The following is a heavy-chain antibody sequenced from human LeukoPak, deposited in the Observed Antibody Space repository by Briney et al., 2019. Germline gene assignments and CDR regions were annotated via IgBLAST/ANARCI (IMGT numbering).Heavy chain of an antibody. V-gene: IGHV4-34*01. Sequence: SETLSLTCAVYDGSFSGYYCSWIRQPPGKGLQWFGEINHSGSVNYNPSLKSRVTILLDTSKNQFSLNLSSVTAADTAVYYCARRPRGVIIKTWFDSWGQGTLVTVSS. D-gene: IGHD3-10*01. J-gene: IGHJ5*01. CDR1: DGSFSGYY. CDR2: INHSGSV. CDR3: ARRPRGVIIKTWFDS.